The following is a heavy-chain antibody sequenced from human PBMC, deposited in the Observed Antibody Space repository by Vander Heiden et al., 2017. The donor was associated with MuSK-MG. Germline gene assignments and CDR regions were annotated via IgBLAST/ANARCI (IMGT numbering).Heavy chain of an antibody. CDR2: IYYSGTT. V-gene: IGHV4-30-4*08. D-gene: IGHD1-26*01. Sequence: QVQLQGSGPGLVKPSQTLSLTCTVSGGFISGGDYYWSWIRQSPGKGLEWIAYIYYSGTTNDNPSLKSRSTIAVDRAKNQFSMKMRSVTAADTAVYYGARGGGWESFDVWGQGTKVTVYS. CDR3: ARGGGWESFDV. J-gene: IGHJ3*01. CDR1: GGFISGGDYY.